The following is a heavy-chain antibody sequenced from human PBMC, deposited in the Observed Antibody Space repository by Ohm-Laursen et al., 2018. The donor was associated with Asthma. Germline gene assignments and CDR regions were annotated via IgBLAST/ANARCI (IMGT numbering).Heavy chain of an antibody. V-gene: IGHV3-9*01. J-gene: IGHJ4*02. CDR1: GFTFDDYD. CDR3: TKGRLSIVGTNFDY. Sequence: SLRLSCAASGFTFDDYDMHWVRQAPGRGLEWVSGISWNSGGIGYADSVKGRFTISRDNAKNSLYLQMNSLRPDDTAFYYCTKGRLSIVGTNFDYWGQGTLVTVSS. CDR2: ISWNSGGI. D-gene: IGHD5-12*01.